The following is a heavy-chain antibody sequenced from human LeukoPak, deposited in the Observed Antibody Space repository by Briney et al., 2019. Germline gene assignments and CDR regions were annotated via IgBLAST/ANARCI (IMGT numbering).Heavy chain of an antibody. D-gene: IGHD3-9*01. V-gene: IGHV3-48*03. CDR1: GFTFSTYN. CDR2: ISSSGSTI. Sequence: GGSLRLSCAASGFTFSTYNMNWVRQAPGKGLEWVSYISSSGSTIYYADSVKGRFTISRDNAKNSLYLQMNSLRAEDTAVYYCARGHRLRYFDWLTGTAFDYWGQGTLVTVSS. CDR3: ARGHRLRYFDWLTGTAFDY. J-gene: IGHJ4*02.